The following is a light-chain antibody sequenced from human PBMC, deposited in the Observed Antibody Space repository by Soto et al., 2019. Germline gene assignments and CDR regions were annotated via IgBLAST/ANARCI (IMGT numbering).Light chain of an antibody. CDR2: GNS. CDR1: GSNIGAGYD. CDR3: QSYASSLSVV. V-gene: IGLV1-40*01. J-gene: IGLJ3*02. Sequence: QSVLTQPPSVSGAPGQRVTISCTGSGSNIGAGYDVHWYRQFPGTAPKLLIYGNSHRPSGVPDRFSGSKSGTSASLVITGLEAEDDADYYCQSYASSLSVVFGGGTKVTVL.